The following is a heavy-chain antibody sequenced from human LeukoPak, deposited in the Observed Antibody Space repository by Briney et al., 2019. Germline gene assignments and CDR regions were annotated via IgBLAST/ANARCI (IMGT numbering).Heavy chain of an antibody. D-gene: IGHD6-19*01. J-gene: IGHJ4*02. V-gene: IGHV4-4*07. CDR1: GASISSYY. Sequence: PSETLSLTCTVSGASISSYYWSWIRQPAGKGLEWIGRIDGSGNTNYNPSLKSRISVSVDTSKNQVSLKLSYVTAADTAVYYCAREGGGGWFDYWGQGTLVTVSS. CDR2: IDGSGNT. CDR3: AREGGGGWFDY.